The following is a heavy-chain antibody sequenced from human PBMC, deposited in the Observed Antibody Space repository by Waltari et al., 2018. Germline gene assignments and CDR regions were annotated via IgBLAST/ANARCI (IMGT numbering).Heavy chain of an antibody. V-gene: IGHV1-3*03. D-gene: IGHD1-26*01. CDR2: INAGNGNT. CDR3: ARDRGSYYGEGYYYYYMDV. Sequence: QVQLVQSGAEVKKPGASVKVSCKASGYTFTSYAMHWVRQAPGHRLEWMGWINAGNGNTKYSQEFQGRVTITRDTSASTAYMELSSLRSEDMAVYYCARDRGSYYGEGYYYYYMDVWGKGTTVTVSS. CDR1: GYTFTSYA. J-gene: IGHJ6*03.